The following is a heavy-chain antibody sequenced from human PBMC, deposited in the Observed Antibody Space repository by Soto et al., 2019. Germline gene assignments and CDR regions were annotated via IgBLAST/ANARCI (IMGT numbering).Heavy chain of an antibody. V-gene: IGHV3-7*05. CDR3: ATEKSPGGC. CDR2: IKQDGSEK. D-gene: IGHD3-10*01. CDR1: GFALSNYW. J-gene: IGHJ4*02. Sequence: EVQLVESGGGLVQPGESLRLSCVASGFALSNYWINWVRQAPGKGLEWVANIKQDGSEKNYVDSVKGRFTISRNNARNSLYLKMNSRGAGATAPYYWATEKSPGGCWGQGTLAPVPS.